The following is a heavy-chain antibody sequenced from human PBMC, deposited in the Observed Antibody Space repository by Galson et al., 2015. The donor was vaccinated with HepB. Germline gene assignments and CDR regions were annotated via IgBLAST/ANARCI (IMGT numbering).Heavy chain of an antibody. CDR2: IYWDDDK. Sequence: PALVKPTQTLTLTCTFSGFSLSTSGVGVGWIRQPPGKALEWLALIYWDDDKRYSPSLKSRLTITKDTSKNQVVLTMTNMDPVDTATYYCAHSLYYYGSGSPREGNWFDPWGQGTLVTVSS. V-gene: IGHV2-5*02. D-gene: IGHD3-10*01. J-gene: IGHJ5*02. CDR3: AHSLYYYGSGSPREGNWFDP. CDR1: GFSLSTSGVG.